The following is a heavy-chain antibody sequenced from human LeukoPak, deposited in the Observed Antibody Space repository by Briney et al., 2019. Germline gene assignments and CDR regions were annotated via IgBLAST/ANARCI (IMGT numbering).Heavy chain of an antibody. CDR2: ISYDGSNK. CDR3: AKDREQWLVLYAFDI. Sequence: PGGSLRLSCAASGFTFSSYGMHWVRQAPGKGLEWVAVISYDGSNKYYADSVKGRFTISRDNAKNSLYLQMNSLRAEDMALYYCAKDREQWLVLYAFDIWGQGTMVTVSS. CDR1: GFTFSSYG. V-gene: IGHV3-30*18. D-gene: IGHD6-19*01. J-gene: IGHJ3*02.